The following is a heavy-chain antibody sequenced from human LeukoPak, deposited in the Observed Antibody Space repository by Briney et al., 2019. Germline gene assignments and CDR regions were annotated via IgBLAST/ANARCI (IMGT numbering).Heavy chain of an antibody. D-gene: IGHD3-22*01. CDR3: ARGHYYDSSSNPPYYYYYMDV. J-gene: IGHJ6*03. Sequence: NSSETLSLTCAVYGGSFSGYYWSWIRQPPGKGLEWIGEINHSGSTNYNPSLKSRVTISVDTSKNQFSLKLSSVTAADTAVYYCARGHYYDSSSNPPYYYYYMDVWGKGTTVAVSS. V-gene: IGHV4-34*01. CDR2: INHSGST. CDR1: GGSFSGYY.